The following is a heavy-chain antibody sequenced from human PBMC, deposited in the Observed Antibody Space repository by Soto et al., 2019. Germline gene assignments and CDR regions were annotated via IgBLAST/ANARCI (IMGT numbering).Heavy chain of an antibody. D-gene: IGHD4-17*01. CDR3: ATWVDYGDFEGFDF. Sequence: QGQLLQSGAEVKKPGASVKVSCKTSGYSFTDYKLHWVRQAPGQGLEWMGWVDPHAGGSNSAQIFRGSVTMTWDTSITTAYLHLTRLRTNDTATYFCATWVDYGDFEGFDFWGQGTLVTVSS. J-gene: IGHJ4*02. CDR2: VDPHAGGS. V-gene: IGHV1-2*04. CDR1: GYSFTDYK.